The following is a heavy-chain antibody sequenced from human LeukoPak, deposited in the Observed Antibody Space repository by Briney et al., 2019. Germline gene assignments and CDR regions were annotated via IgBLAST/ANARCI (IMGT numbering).Heavy chain of an antibody. CDR2: ISGSGGST. CDR1: GFTFSSYA. J-gene: IGHJ4*02. V-gene: IGHV3-23*01. D-gene: IGHD3-3*01. Sequence: GGSLRLSCAASGFTFSSYAMNWVRRAPGKGLERVSGISGSGGSTYYADSVKGRFTISRDNSKNTLYLQMNSLRAEDTAVYYCAKTSNDFWSGYFRYFDFWGQGTLVTVSS. CDR3: AKTSNDFWSGYFRYFDF.